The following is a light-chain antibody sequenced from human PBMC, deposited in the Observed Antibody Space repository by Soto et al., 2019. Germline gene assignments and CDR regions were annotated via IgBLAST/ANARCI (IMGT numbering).Light chain of an antibody. CDR3: QQYDNLPLT. CDR1: QDISNY. J-gene: IGKJ4*01. Sequence: DIQMTQSPSSLSASVGDRVTITCQASQDISNYLNWYQQKPGKAHQLLIYDASNLETGVPSRFSGSGSGTDFTFTISSLQPEDIATYYCQQYDNLPLTFGGGTKVEIK. V-gene: IGKV1-33*01. CDR2: DAS.